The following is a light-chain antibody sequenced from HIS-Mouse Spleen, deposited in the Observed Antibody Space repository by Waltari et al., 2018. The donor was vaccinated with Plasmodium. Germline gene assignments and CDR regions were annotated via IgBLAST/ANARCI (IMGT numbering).Light chain of an antibody. V-gene: IGLV2-11*01. CDR2: DVS. CDR3: CSYAGSYTVV. Sequence: QSALTQPRSVSGSPGQSVTISCTGTSSDVGGYNYVSRYQQHPGKAPKRMIYDVSKRPPGVPDRFSGSKAGNTASLTISGLQAEDEADYYCCSYAGSYTVVFGGGTKLTVL. CDR1: SSDVGGYNY. J-gene: IGLJ2*01.